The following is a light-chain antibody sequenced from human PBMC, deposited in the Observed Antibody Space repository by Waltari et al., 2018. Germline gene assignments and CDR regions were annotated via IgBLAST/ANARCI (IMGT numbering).Light chain of an antibody. CDR2: DVS. CDR3: SSHTSSSTRVV. J-gene: IGLJ3*02. V-gene: IGLV2-14*03. Sequence: QSALTQPASVSGSPGQSITIPCPGTSRDVGGYNYFSWYQQHPGKAPKLMISDVSNRPSGVSNRFSGSKSGNTASLTISGLQAEDEADYYCSSHTSSSTRVVFGGGTKLTVL. CDR1: SRDVGGYNY.